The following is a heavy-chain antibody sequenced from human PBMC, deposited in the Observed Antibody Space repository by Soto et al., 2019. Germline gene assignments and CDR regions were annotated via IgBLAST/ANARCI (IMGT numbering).Heavy chain of an antibody. J-gene: IGHJ4*02. D-gene: IGHD1-1*01. CDR1: GGSFNSYA. CDR2: IIPVLGLT. CDR3: ATAFQLQAY. Sequence: QVQLVQSGAEVKKPGSSVKVSCKASGGSFNSYAISWVRQAPGQGLEWMGRIIPVLGLTNYAEKFQGRFNITPDTRDKSPTLAYLELTSLRSEDTALYYCATAFQLQAYWGQGTLVTVSS. V-gene: IGHV1-69*02.